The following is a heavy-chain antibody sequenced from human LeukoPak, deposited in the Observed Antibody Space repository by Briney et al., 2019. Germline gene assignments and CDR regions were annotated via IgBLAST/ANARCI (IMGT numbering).Heavy chain of an antibody. V-gene: IGHV5-51*01. J-gene: IGHJ4*02. Sequence: GESLKISCKASGYRFTSYMIGWVRQNPGKGLELMGIIYPGDSDTRCSPSFHGQVTISADKSNSTAYLQGSSLKASDSAMYYCAGSGAAAGVFDYWGQGTLVTVSS. CDR2: IYPGDSDT. CDR1: GYRFTSYM. D-gene: IGHD6-13*01. CDR3: AGSGAAAGVFDY.